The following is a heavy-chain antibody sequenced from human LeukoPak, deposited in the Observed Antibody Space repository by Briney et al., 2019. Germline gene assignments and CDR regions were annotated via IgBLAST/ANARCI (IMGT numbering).Heavy chain of an antibody. D-gene: IGHD3-22*01. CDR2: INPNSGGT. CDR1: GYTFTGYH. CDR3: ARDVDYYDSSGYYYDFDY. V-gene: IGHV1-2*02. J-gene: IGHJ4*02. Sequence: ASVKVSCKASGYTFTGYHMHWVRQAPGQGLEWMGWINPNSGGTNYAQKFQGRVTMTRDKSISTAYMELSRLRSDDMAVYYCARDVDYYDSSGYYYDFDYWGQGTLVTVSS.